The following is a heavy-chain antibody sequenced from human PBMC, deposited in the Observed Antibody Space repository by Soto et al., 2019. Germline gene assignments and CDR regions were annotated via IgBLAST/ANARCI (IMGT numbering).Heavy chain of an antibody. CDR2: VNPNRGGT. CDR1: GYTFIAYY. Sequence: QVQLVQSGAEVKKPGASVKVSCKASGYTFIAYYIHWVRQAPGQGLEWMGWVNPNRGGTSYAQKFQDRVTMTRDTSISTSYMELSRMSSEDKAVYYYAASDYITPNGDYWGQGTLVIVSS. J-gene: IGHJ4*02. CDR3: AASDYITPNGDY. D-gene: IGHD1-20*01. V-gene: IGHV1-2*02.